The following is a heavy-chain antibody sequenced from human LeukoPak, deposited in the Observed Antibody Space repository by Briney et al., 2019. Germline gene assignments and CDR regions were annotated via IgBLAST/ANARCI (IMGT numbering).Heavy chain of an antibody. J-gene: IGHJ3*02. D-gene: IGHD2-15*01. CDR1: GFTFSTYW. V-gene: IGHV3-21*01. Sequence: GGSLRLSCAASGFTFSTYWMHWVRQVPGKGLVWVSSISSSSSYMYYADSVKGRFTISRDNAKNSLYLQMNSLRAEDTAVYYCARFIGYCSGGNCKGAFDIWGQGTMVTVSS. CDR2: ISSSSSYM. CDR3: ARFIGYCSGGNCKGAFDI.